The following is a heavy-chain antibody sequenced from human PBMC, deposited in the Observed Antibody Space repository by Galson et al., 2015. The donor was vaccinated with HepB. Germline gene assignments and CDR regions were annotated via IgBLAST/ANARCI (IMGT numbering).Heavy chain of an antibody. Sequence: SLRLSCAASGFTFSSYAMHWVRQAPGKGLEWVAVISYDGRNKYYADSVKGRFTISRDNSKNTLYLQMNSLRAEDTAVYYCARDKSAESYYDTSGHYPPWYFDLWGRGTLVTASS. D-gene: IGHD3-22*01. V-gene: IGHV3-30*04. CDR2: ISYDGRNK. CDR1: GFTFSSYA. CDR3: ARDKSAESYYDTSGHYPPWYFDL. J-gene: IGHJ2*01.